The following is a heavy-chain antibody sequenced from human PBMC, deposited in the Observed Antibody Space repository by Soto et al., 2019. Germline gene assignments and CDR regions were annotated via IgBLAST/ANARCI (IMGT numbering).Heavy chain of an antibody. Sequence: GESLKISCKGSGYSFTSYWIGWVRQMPGKGLEWMGIIYPSDSDTRYSPSFQGQVTISADKSISTAYLQWSSLKASDTAMYYCARGAPQMGFGEPHEWWFDPWGQGTLVTVSS. J-gene: IGHJ5*02. CDR1: GYSFTSYW. CDR2: IYPSDSDT. CDR3: ARGAPQMGFGEPHEWWFDP. V-gene: IGHV5-51*01. D-gene: IGHD3-10*01.